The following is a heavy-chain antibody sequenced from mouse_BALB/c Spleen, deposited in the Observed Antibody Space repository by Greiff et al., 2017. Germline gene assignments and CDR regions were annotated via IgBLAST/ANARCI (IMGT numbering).Heavy chain of an antibody. J-gene: IGHJ2*01. CDR1: GYTFTSYT. CDR3: ASGDYFDY. Sequence: QVQLKESGAELARPGASVKMSCKASGYTFTSYTMHWVKQRPGQGLEWIGYINPSSGYTNYNQKFKDKATLTADKSSSTAYMQLSSLTSEDSAVYYCASGDYFDYWGQGTTLTVSS. V-gene: IGHV1-4*01. CDR2: INPSSGYT.